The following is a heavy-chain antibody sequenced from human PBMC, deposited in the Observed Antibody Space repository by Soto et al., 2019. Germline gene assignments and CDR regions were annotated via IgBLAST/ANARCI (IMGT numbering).Heavy chain of an antibody. CDR3: ARDKKGCSSTSCYEGDY. J-gene: IGHJ4*02. CDR2: IIPILGIA. CDR1: GGTFSSYI. Sequence: QVQLVQSGAEVKKPGSSVKVSCKASGGTFSSYIISWVRQAPGQGLEWMGRIIPILGIANYAQKFQGRVTITADKSTSTAYMELSSLRSEDTAVYYCARDKKGCSSTSCYEGDYWGQGTLVTVSS. V-gene: IGHV1-69*08. D-gene: IGHD2-2*01.